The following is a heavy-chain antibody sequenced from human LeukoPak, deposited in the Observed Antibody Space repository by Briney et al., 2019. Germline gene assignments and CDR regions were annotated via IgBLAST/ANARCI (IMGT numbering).Heavy chain of an antibody. CDR1: GYTFTSYA. CDR3: ARGYSSSWYPRSWFDP. Sequence: ASVKVSCKASGYTFTSYAMNWVRQAPGQGLEWMGWINTNTGNLTYAQGFTGRFVFSLDTSVSTAYLQISSLKAEDTAVYYCARGYSSSWYPRSWFDPWGQGTLVTVSS. V-gene: IGHV7-4-1*02. CDR2: INTNTGNL. D-gene: IGHD6-13*01. J-gene: IGHJ5*02.